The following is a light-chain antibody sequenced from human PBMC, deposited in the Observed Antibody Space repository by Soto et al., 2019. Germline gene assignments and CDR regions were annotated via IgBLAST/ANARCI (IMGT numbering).Light chain of an antibody. CDR2: EVS. V-gene: IGLV2-14*01. CDR3: SSYTSSSTL. J-gene: IGLJ1*01. Sequence: QSALTQPPSVSGSPGQSITISCTGTSSDVGSYNYVSWYQQHPGKAPKLMIYEVSDRPSGISSRFSGSKSGNTASLTISGLQTEDEADYYCSSYTSSSTLFGTGTQVTVL. CDR1: SSDVGSYNY.